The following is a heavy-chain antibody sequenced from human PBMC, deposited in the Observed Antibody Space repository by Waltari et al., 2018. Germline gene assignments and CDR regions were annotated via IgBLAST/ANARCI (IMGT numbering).Heavy chain of an antibody. CDR1: GGSFSGYY. D-gene: IGHD1-26*01. Sequence: QVQLQQWGAGLLKPSETLSLTCAVYGGSFSGYYWNWIRQPPGKGLEWVGEINQSGSTTNNPSLKSRVSISVDTSKNRFSLKLSSVTAADTAVYFCARGGSRGSYSNWGLGTLVTVSS. CDR2: INQSGST. CDR3: ARGGSRGSYSN. V-gene: IGHV4-34*01. J-gene: IGHJ1*01.